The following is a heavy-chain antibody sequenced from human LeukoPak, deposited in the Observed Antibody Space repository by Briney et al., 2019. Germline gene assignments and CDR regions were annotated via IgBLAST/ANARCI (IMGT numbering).Heavy chain of an antibody. J-gene: IGHJ2*01. V-gene: IGHV3-53*01. CDR1: GFTVSSNY. D-gene: IGHD3-22*01. CDR2: LYSADST. Sequence: GGSLRLSCAASGFTVSSNYMSWVRQAPGKGLEWVSVLYSADSTYYADSVEGRFTISRDNSKNTLYLQMNSLRAEDTAVYYCARVLYYYDSSGSQHWYFDLWGRGTLVTVSS. CDR3: ARVLYYYDSSGSQHWYFDL.